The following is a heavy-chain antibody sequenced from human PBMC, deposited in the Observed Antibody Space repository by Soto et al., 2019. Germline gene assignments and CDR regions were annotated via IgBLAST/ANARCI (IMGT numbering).Heavy chain of an antibody. Sequence: AASVKVSCKASGYTFTGYYMHWVRQAPGQGLEWMGWINPNSGGTNYAQKFQGRVTMTRDTSISTAYMELSRLRSDDTAVYYCASSLGSGYDLYYYGMDVWGQGTTVTVSS. CDR3: ASSLGSGYDLYYYGMDV. D-gene: IGHD5-12*01. CDR1: GYTFTGYY. J-gene: IGHJ6*02. V-gene: IGHV1-2*02. CDR2: INPNSGGT.